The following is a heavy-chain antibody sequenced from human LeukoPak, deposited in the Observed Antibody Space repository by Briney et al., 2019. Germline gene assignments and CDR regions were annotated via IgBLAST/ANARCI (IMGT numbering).Heavy chain of an antibody. CDR2: IKQDGSDK. D-gene: IGHD5-18*01. CDR1: GFTFSDYW. Sequence: GGSLRLSCAASGFTFSDYWMSWARQAPGKGPEWVANIKQDGSDKYYVDSVKGRFTISRDNAKNALYLQMNSLRAEDTAVYYCARGEFAWIQGSYGMNVWGQGTTVTVSS. J-gene: IGHJ6*02. CDR3: ARGEFAWIQGSYGMNV. V-gene: IGHV3-7*03.